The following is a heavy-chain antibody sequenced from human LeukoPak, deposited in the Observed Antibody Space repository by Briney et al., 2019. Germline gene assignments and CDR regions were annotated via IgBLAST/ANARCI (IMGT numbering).Heavy chain of an antibody. Sequence: GGSLRLSCAASGFTFSSYAMSWVRQAPGKGLEWVSAISGSGGSTYYAVSVKGGFTISRDNSKNTLYLQMNSLRAEDTAVYYCAKGSAYTYYYDSSGYSGHDAFDIWGQGTMVTVSS. V-gene: IGHV3-23*01. CDR1: GFTFSSYA. CDR3: AKGSAYTYYYDSSGYSGHDAFDI. CDR2: ISGSGGST. D-gene: IGHD3-22*01. J-gene: IGHJ3*02.